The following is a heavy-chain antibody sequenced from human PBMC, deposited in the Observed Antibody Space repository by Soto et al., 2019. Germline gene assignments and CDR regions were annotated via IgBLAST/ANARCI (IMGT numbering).Heavy chain of an antibody. V-gene: IGHV6-1*01. CDR1: GDSVSSNSAA. Sequence: PSQTLSLTCAISGDSVSSNSAAWNWIRQSPSRGLEWLGRTYYRSKWYNDYAVSVKSRITINPDTSKNQFSLQLNSVTPEDTAVYYCARDLCSGGSCYSKYYYYGMDVWGQGTTVTVSS. CDR3: ARDLCSGGSCYSKYYYYGMDV. D-gene: IGHD2-15*01. J-gene: IGHJ6*02. CDR2: TYYRSKWYN.